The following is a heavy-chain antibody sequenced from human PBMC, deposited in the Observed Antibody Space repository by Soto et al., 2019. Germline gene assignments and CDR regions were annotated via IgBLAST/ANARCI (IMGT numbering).Heavy chain of an antibody. D-gene: IGHD2-15*01. Sequence: ASVKVSCKASGGTFSSYAISWVRQAPGQGLEWMGGIIPIFGTANYAQKFQGGVTITADESTSTAYMELSSLRSEDTAVYYCARGGRDCSGGSCYGMDVWGQGTTVTVSS. CDR1: GGTFSSYA. CDR3: ARGGRDCSGGSCYGMDV. CDR2: IIPIFGTA. V-gene: IGHV1-69*13. J-gene: IGHJ6*02.